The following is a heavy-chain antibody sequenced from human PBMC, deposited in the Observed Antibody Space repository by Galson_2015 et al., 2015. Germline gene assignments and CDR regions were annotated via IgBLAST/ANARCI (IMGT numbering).Heavy chain of an antibody. Sequence: TLSLTCTVSGGSISSGDYYWSWIRQPPGKGLEWIGYIYYSGSTYYNPSLKSRVTISVDTSKNQFSLKLSSVTAADTAVYYCARAHRPFGADYWGQGTLVTVPS. CDR1: GGSISSGDYY. D-gene: IGHD3-10*01. CDR3: ARAHRPFGADY. CDR2: IYYSGST. J-gene: IGHJ4*02. V-gene: IGHV4-30-4*01.